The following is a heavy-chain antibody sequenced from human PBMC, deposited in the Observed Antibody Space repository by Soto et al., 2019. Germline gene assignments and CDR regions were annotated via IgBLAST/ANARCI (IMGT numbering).Heavy chain of an antibody. CDR3: AGSLSGSYFWFDP. CDR1: GGSLSDYY. Sequence: SETLSLTCAVYGGSLSDYYWSWIRQPPGKGLEWIGEINRSGSTNYNPSLKSRVTISVDTSNDQFSLHLSSVTAADTAVYYCAGSLSGSYFWFDPWGLGTLVTVSS. V-gene: IGHV4-34*01. D-gene: IGHD3-10*01. J-gene: IGHJ5*02. CDR2: INRSGST.